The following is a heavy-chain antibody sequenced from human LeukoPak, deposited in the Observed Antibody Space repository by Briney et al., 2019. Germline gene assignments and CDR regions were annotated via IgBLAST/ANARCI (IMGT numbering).Heavy chain of an antibody. Sequence: GSLRLSCAAPGFTFSSYAMHWVRQAPGKGLEWVAVISYDGSNKYYADSVKGRFTISRDNSKNTLYLQMNSLRAEDTAVYYCAREDCSSTSCYDRQGGYFDYWGQGTLVTVSS. CDR1: GFTFSSYA. CDR3: AREDCSSTSCYDRQGGYFDY. D-gene: IGHD2-2*01. J-gene: IGHJ4*02. V-gene: IGHV3-30*04. CDR2: ISYDGSNK.